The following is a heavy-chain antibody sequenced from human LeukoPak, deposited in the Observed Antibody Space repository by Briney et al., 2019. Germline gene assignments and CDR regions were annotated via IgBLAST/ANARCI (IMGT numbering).Heavy chain of an antibody. J-gene: IGHJ3*02. Sequence: NAGGSLRLSCAASGFIFSDYYMSWIRQAPGKGLEWVSYISSSGSTIYYADSVKGRFTISRDNAKNSLYLQMNSLRAEDTAVYYCARDRDYCNSATCYGLDIWGQGTMVTVSS. CDR1: GFIFSDYY. D-gene: IGHD2/OR15-2a*01. CDR3: ARDRDYCNSATCYGLDI. V-gene: IGHV3-11*04. CDR2: ISSSGSTI.